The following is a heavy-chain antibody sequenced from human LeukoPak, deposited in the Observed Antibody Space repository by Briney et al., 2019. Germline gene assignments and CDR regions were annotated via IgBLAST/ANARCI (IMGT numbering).Heavy chain of an antibody. Sequence: GGSLRLSCAASGFTFSSYGMHWVRQAPGKGLEWVAFIRYDGSNKYFADSVKGRFTISRDNSKNTLYLQMNSLRTEDTAVYYCAGVNYYYMDVWGKGTTVTVSS. CDR2: IRYDGSNK. D-gene: IGHD3-22*01. J-gene: IGHJ6*03. CDR3: AGVNYYYMDV. V-gene: IGHV3-30*02. CDR1: GFTFSSYG.